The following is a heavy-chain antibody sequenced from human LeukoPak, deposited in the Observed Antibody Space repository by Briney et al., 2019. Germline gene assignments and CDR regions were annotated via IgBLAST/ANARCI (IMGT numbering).Heavy chain of an antibody. J-gene: IGHJ4*02. CDR2: IYYSGST. V-gene: IGHV4-31*03. CDR1: GGSISSGGYY. Sequence: ASETLSLTCTVSGGSISSGGYYWSWIRQHPGKGLEWIGYIYYSGSTYYNPSLKSRVTISVDTSKNQFSLKLSSVTAADTAVYYCARARMVRGVTIDYWGQGTLVTVSS. CDR3: ARARMVRGVTIDY. D-gene: IGHD3-10*01.